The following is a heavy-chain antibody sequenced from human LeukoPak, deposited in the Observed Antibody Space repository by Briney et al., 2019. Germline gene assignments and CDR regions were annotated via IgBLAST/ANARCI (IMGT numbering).Heavy chain of an antibody. CDR2: IYTRGST. CDR1: GGSINNYY. CDR3: ARGRYCSADICSGGDAFDI. J-gene: IGHJ3*02. Sequence: PSETLSLTCTVSGGSINNYYWSWLRQPAGKGLEWIGRIYTRGSTNCNPSLKSRVTMSVDTSKNQFSLKLSSVTAADTAVYYCARGRYCSADICSGGDAFDIWGQGTMVSVSS. D-gene: IGHD2-15*01. V-gene: IGHV4-4*07.